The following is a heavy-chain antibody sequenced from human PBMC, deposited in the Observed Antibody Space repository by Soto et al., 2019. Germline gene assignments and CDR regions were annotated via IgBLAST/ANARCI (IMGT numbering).Heavy chain of an antibody. CDR3: AKKVNSGPGSQYFDY. CDR1: GFTFSSYS. CDR2: FRTSGDGGTT. D-gene: IGHD3-10*01. J-gene: IGHJ4*02. V-gene: IGHV3-23*01. Sequence: GGSLRLSCAASGFTFSSYSMSWVRQAPGKGLEWVSGFRTSGDGGTTYYADSVKGRFTISRDNSKNMLLLQMNSLRAEDTAIYYCAKKVNSGPGSQYFDYWGQGTQVTVSS.